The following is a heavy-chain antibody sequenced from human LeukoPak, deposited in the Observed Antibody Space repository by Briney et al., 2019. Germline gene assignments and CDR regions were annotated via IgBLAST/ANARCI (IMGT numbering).Heavy chain of an antibody. J-gene: IGHJ4*02. Sequence: AGGSLRLSCAASGFTFSSYGVHWVRQAPCKGLEWVAVIWYDGSNKYYADSVKGRFTISRDNSKNTLYLQMNSLRAEDTAVYYCASGLHAGFDYWGQGTLVTVSS. CDR1: GFTFSSYG. CDR3: ASGLHAGFDY. V-gene: IGHV3-33*01. D-gene: IGHD3-10*01. CDR2: IWYDGSNK.